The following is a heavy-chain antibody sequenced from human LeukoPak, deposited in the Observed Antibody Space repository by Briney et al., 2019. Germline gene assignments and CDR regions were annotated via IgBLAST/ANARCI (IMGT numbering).Heavy chain of an antibody. CDR2: ISYDGSNK. J-gene: IGHJ4*02. CDR3: AREKGSSSWYGPLLYYFDY. Sequence: GGPLRLSCAASGFTFSSYAMHWVRQAPGKGLEWVAVISYDGSNKYYADSVKGRFTISRDNSKNTLYLQMNSLRAEDTAVYYCAREKGSSSWYGPLLYYFDYWGQGTLVTVSS. D-gene: IGHD6-13*01. CDR1: GFTFSSYA. V-gene: IGHV3-30-3*01.